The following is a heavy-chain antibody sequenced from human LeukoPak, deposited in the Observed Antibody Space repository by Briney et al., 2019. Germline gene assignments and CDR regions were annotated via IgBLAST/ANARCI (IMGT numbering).Heavy chain of an antibody. CDR2: INHSGST. CDR3: ARARETMAIDY. D-gene: IGHD5-24*01. V-gene: IGHV4-34*01. J-gene: IGHJ4*02. CDR1: GESFSGYY. Sequence: SETLSLTCAVYGESFSGYYWTWIRQPPGRGLEWIGEINHSGSTTYNPSLKSRVTISVDTSKNQFSLKLSSVTAADTAVYYCARARETMAIDYWGQGTLVTVSS.